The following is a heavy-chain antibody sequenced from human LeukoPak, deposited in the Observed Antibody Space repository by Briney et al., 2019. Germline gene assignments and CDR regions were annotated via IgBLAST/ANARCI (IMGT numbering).Heavy chain of an antibody. V-gene: IGHV4-34*01. CDR2: INHSGST. CDR1: GGSFSGYY. Sequence: SETLSLTCAVYGGSFSGYYWSWIRQPPGKGLEWIGEINHSGSTNYNPSLKSRVTISVDTSKNQFSLQLNSVTPEDTAVYYCARDPAVTFGSGNYYYYMDVWGKGTTVTVSS. J-gene: IGHJ6*03. CDR3: ARDPAVTFGSGNYYYYMDV. D-gene: IGHD3-16*01.